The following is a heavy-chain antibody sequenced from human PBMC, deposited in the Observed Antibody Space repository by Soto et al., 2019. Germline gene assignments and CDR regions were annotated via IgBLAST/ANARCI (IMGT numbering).Heavy chain of an antibody. D-gene: IGHD2-2*01. Sequence: SETLSLTCTVSGVSISSYYWSWIRQPPGKGLEWIVYIYYSGSTNYNPSLKRRVTISVDTSKNQFSLKLSSVTAADTAVYSCARGGIVVVPAAIRRFDPWGQGTLVTVSS. V-gene: IGHV4-59*12. J-gene: IGHJ5*02. CDR3: ARGGIVVVPAAIRRFDP. CDR2: IYYSGST. CDR1: GVSISSYY.